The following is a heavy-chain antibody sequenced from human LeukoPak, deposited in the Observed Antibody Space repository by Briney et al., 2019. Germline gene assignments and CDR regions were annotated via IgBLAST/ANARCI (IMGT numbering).Heavy chain of an antibody. D-gene: IGHD6-19*01. V-gene: IGHV3-7*01. CDR2: INHDGSEK. CDR1: GGSISSSSYY. J-gene: IGHJ4*02. Sequence: ETLSLTCTVSGGSISSSSYYWGWIRQPPGKGLEWVAHINHDGSEKYYVDSVKGRFTISRDNAKNSLYLQMNSLRVEDTAVYYCARDRAVAGLCDYWGQGTLVTVSS. CDR3: ARDRAVAGLCDY.